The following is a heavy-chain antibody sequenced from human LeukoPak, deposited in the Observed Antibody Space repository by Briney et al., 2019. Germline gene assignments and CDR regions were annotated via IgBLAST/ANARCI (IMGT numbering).Heavy chain of an antibody. CDR1: GFTFSNVW. V-gene: IGHV3-15*01. D-gene: IGHD1-1*01. J-gene: IGHJ4*02. Sequence: PGGSRRLSCEASGFTFSNVWMNWVRQAPGKGLEWIGRIKTKADGETTEYIAPVKGRFTISRDDSKNTVYLQMNSLKTEDTALYYCVTRVKSTGDYWGQGTLVTVSS. CDR3: VTRVKSTGDY. CDR2: IKTKADGETT.